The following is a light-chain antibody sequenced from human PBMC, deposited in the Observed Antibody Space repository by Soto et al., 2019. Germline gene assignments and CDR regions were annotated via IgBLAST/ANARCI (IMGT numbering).Light chain of an antibody. J-gene: IGKJ1*01. CDR3: QQYNTYSWT. CDR2: KAS. Sequence: IQMTQSPSTLSASAGDSVAITCRASQSISIWLAWYQQKQGKAPKILIYKASSLESGVPSRFRGSGSGTECTLTISRLQPDDFETYYCQQYNTYSWTFGQGTKVDIK. CDR1: QSISIW. V-gene: IGKV1-5*03.